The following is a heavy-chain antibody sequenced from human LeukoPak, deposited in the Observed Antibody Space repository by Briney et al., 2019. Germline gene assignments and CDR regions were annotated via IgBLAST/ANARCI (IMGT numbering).Heavy chain of an antibody. CDR2: MNPNSGNT. CDR1: GYTFTSYD. V-gene: IGHV1-8*01. Sequence: ASVKVSCKASGYTFTSYDINWVRQATGQGLEWMGWMNPNSGNTGYAQKFQGRVTMTRNTSISTAYMELSSLRSEDTAVYYCASWGRRVTYAFDIWGQGTMVTVSS. CDR3: ASWGRRVTYAFDI. D-gene: IGHD3-16*01. J-gene: IGHJ3*02.